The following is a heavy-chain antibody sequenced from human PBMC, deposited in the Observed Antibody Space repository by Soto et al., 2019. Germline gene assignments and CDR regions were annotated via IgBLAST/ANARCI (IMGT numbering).Heavy chain of an antibody. Sequence: ASVKVSCKASGYTFTSYGISWVRQAPGQGLEWMGWISAYNGNTNYAQKLQGRVTMTTDTSTSTAYMELRSLRSDDTAVYYCARGYCSGGSCYSASRNYYMDVWGKGTTVTVSS. CDR3: ARGYCSGGSCYSASRNYYMDV. V-gene: IGHV1-18*01. J-gene: IGHJ6*03. D-gene: IGHD2-15*01. CDR1: GYTFTSYG. CDR2: ISAYNGNT.